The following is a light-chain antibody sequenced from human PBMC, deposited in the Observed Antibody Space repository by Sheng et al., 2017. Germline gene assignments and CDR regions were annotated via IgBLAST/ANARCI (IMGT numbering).Light chain of an antibody. J-gene: IGKJ2*01. V-gene: IGKV3-20*01. Sequence: EIVLTQSPGTLSLSPGERVTLSCRASQSISGYSLAWYQQKPGQAPRLLIYGASRRATGVPDRFSGSGTGTDFTLTITRLEPEDFAVYHCQQYETSVFTFGQGSRLEIK. CDR1: QSISGYS. CDR3: QQYETSVFT. CDR2: GAS.